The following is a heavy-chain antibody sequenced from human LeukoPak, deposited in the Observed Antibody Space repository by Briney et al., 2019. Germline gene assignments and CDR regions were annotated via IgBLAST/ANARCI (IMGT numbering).Heavy chain of an antibody. CDR2: ISYDGSNK. D-gene: IGHD2-2*01. Sequence: GGSPRLSCAASGFTFSSYAMHWVRQAPGKGLEWVAVISYDGSNKYYADSVKGRFTISRDNSKNTLYLQMNSLRAEDTAVYYCARDRSSYCSSTSCYEFPDYWGQGTLVTVSS. V-gene: IGHV3-30*04. CDR1: GFTFSSYA. J-gene: IGHJ4*02. CDR3: ARDRSSYCSSTSCYEFPDY.